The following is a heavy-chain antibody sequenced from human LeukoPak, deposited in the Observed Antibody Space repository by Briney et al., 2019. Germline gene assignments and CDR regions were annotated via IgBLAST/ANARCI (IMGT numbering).Heavy chain of an antibody. Sequence: PSETLSLTCTVSGASISSYYWSWIRQSAGKGLEWIGLIYTSGTTNYNPSLKSRVTMSVDTSKNQFSLKLSSVTAADTAVYYCARHRSGWLQSSFDYWGQGTLVTVSS. CDR3: ARHRSGWLQSSFDY. J-gene: IGHJ4*02. CDR2: IYTSGTT. CDR1: GASISSYY. D-gene: IGHD5-24*01. V-gene: IGHV4-4*07.